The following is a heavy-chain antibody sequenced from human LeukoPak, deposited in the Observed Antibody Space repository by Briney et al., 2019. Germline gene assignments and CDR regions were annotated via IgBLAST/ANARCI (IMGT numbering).Heavy chain of an antibody. V-gene: IGHV1-58*01. J-gene: IGHJ3*01. Sequence: SVKVSCKTSGFTFSTSAVQWVRQARGQPLEWIGWIIVGSGATNYAQSLQGRFTITRDLSTNTAYMEPSSLGSEDSAVYYCAAELYGVYTDCCTFHLWGQGTLVTVSS. CDR2: IIVGSGAT. CDR1: GFTFSTSA. D-gene: IGHD4-17*01. CDR3: AAELYGVYTDCCTFHL.